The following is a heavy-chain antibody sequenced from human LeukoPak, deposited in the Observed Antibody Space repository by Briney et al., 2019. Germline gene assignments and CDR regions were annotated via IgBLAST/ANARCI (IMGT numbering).Heavy chain of an antibody. J-gene: IGHJ4*02. CDR3: AKGGTNYYFDY. CDR2: ISYDGSNK. Sequence: GGSLRLSCAASGFTFSSYGMHWVRQAPGKGLEWVAVISYDGSNKYYADSVKGRFTISRDNSKNTLYLQMNSLRAEGTAVYYCAKGGTNYYFDYWGQGTLVTVPS. V-gene: IGHV3-30*18. D-gene: IGHD3-16*01. CDR1: GFTFSSYG.